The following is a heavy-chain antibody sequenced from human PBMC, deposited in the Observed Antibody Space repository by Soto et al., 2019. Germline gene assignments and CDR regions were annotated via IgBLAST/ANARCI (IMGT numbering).Heavy chain of an antibody. D-gene: IGHD6-19*01. CDR1: GFTFSSYA. Sequence: EVQLLESGGGLVQPGGSLRLSCAASGFTFSSYAMSWVRQAPGKGLEWVSAISGSGGSTYYADSVKGRFTISRDNSKNPLYLQMNSLRAEDTAVYYCASLYSSGWGLFWGQGTLVTVSS. CDR2: ISGSGGST. CDR3: ASLYSSGWGLF. J-gene: IGHJ4*02. V-gene: IGHV3-23*01.